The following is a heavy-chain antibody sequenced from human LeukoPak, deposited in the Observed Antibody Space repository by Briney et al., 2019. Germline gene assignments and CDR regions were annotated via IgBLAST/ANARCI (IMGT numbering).Heavy chain of an antibody. CDR1: GFTFSSYA. CDR2: ISYDGSNK. J-gene: IGHJ4*02. D-gene: IGHD3-10*01. Sequence: SGRSLRLSCAASGFTFSSYAMHWVRQAPGKGLEWVAVISYDGSNKYYADSVKGRLTISRDNSKNTLYLQMNSLRAEDTAVYYCARDRLSWELHFDYWGQGTLVTVSS. CDR3: ARDRLSWELHFDY. V-gene: IGHV3-30*04.